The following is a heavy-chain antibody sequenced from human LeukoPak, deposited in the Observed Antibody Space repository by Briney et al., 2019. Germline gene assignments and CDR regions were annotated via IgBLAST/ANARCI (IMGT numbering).Heavy chain of an antibody. CDR3: ARDSRAGSGSRPHD. D-gene: IGHD3-10*01. Sequence: SVKVSCKASGYTFTSYDINWVRQATGQGLEWMGGIIPIFGTANYAQKFQGRVTITADESTSTAYMELSSLRSEDTAVYYCARDSRAGSGSRPHDWGQGTLVTVSS. V-gene: IGHV1-69*13. CDR1: GYTFTSYD. CDR2: IIPIFGTA. J-gene: IGHJ4*02.